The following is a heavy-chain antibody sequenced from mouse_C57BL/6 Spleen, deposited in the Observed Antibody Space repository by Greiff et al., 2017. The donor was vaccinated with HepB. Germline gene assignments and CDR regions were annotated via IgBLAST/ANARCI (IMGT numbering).Heavy chain of an antibody. D-gene: IGHD4-1*01. CDR2: ISDGGSYT. V-gene: IGHV5-4*01. J-gene: IGHJ2*01. CDR1: GFTFSSYA. CDR3: ARDQGANWDLYFDY. Sequence: EVQGVESGGGLVKPGGSLKLSCAASGFTFSSYAMSWVRQTPEKRLEWVATISDGGSYTYYPDNVKGRFTISRDNAKNNLYLQMSHLKSEDTAMYYCARDQGANWDLYFDYWGQGTTLTVSS.